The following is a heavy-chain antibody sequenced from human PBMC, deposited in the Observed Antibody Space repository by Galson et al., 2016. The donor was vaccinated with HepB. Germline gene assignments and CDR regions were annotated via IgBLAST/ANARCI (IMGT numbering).Heavy chain of an antibody. D-gene: IGHD3-22*01. Sequence: SLRLSCAASGFTFSSYWMTWVRQAPGKGLEWVANMKQDGSEKYYVDSVKGRFTISRDNAKNSLYLQMNSLRAEDTAVYYCARALVSFYDSSGYYYVMPHDAFDIWGQGTVVTVSS. CDR3: ARALVSFYDSSGYYYVMPHDAFDI. J-gene: IGHJ3*02. CDR2: MKQDGSEK. CDR1: GFTFSSYW. V-gene: IGHV3-7*03.